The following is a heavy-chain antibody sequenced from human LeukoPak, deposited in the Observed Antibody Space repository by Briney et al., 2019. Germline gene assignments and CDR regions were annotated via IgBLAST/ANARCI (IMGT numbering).Heavy chain of an antibody. D-gene: IGHD6-13*01. J-gene: IGHJ6*02. Sequence: GGSLRLSCAASGFTFSSYWMSWVRQAPVKGLEWVANIKQDGSEKYYVDSVKGRFTISRDNAKNSLYLQMNSLRAEDTAVYYCAREAAFYYYGMDVWGQGTTVTVSS. CDR3: AREAAFYYYGMDV. V-gene: IGHV3-7*01. CDR1: GFTFSSYW. CDR2: IKQDGSEK.